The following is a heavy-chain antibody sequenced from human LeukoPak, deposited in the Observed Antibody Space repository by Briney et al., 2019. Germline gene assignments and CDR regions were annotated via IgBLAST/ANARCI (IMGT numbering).Heavy chain of an antibody. D-gene: IGHD6-6*01. V-gene: IGHV1-69*04. CDR3: ARVKRSSSSLPSVGY. CDR1: GGTFSSYA. J-gene: IGHJ4*02. CDR2: IIPILGIA. Sequence: ASVKVSCKASGGTFSSYAISWVRQAPGQGLEWMGRIIPILGIANYAQKFQGRVTITADKSTSTAYMELSSLRSEDTAVYYCARVKRSSSSLPSVGYWGQGTLVTVSS.